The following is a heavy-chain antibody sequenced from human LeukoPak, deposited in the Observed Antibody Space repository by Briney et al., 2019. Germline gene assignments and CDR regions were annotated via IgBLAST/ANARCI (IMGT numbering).Heavy chain of an antibody. Sequence: GASVKVSCKASGYTFTSHGISWVRQAPGQGLEWMGWISAYNGNTNYAQKLQGRVTMTTDTSTSTAYMELRSLRSDDTAVYYCARDRGYSGYDYYYYGMDVWGQGTTVTVSS. CDR3: ARDRGYSGYDYYYYGMDV. J-gene: IGHJ6*02. CDR2: ISAYNGNT. V-gene: IGHV1-18*01. CDR1: GYTFTSHG. D-gene: IGHD5-12*01.